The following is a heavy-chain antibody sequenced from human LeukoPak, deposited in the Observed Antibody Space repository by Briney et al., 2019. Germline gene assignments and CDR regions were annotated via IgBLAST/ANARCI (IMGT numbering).Heavy chain of an antibody. V-gene: IGHV1-8*02. D-gene: IGHD3-10*01. CDR1: GGTFSSYA. CDR3: ASWYYYGSGSYYSY. CDR2: MNPNSGNT. J-gene: IGHJ4*02. Sequence: ASVKVSCKASGGTFSSYAISWVRQAPGQGLEWMGWMNPNSGNTGYAQKFQGRVTMTRNTSISTAYMELSSLRSEDTAVYYCASWYYYGSGSYYSYWGQGTLVTVSS.